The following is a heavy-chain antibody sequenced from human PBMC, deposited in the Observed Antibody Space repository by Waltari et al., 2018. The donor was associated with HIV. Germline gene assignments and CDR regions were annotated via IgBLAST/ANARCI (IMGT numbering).Heavy chain of an antibody. Sequence: QVQLQQWGAGLLKPSETLSLTCAVYGGSFSGYYWSWIRQHPGKGLEWIGEINHSGSTNYNPSLKSRVTISVDTSKNQFSLKLSSVTAADTAVYYCARDQTYCSGGSCAKGWFDPWGQGTLVTVSS. D-gene: IGHD2-15*01. CDR2: INHSGST. CDR3: ARDQTYCSGGSCAKGWFDP. CDR1: GGSFSGYY. J-gene: IGHJ5*02. V-gene: IGHV4-34*01.